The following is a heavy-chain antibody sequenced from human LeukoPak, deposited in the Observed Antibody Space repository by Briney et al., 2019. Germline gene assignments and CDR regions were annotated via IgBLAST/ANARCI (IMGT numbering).Heavy chain of an antibody. D-gene: IGHD2-15*01. CDR1: GYTFTSYG. CDR2: ISAYNGNT. V-gene: IGHV1-18*01. J-gene: IGHJ4*02. Sequence: VASVKVSCKASGYTFTSYGISWVRQAPGQGLEWMGWISAYNGNTNYAQKLQGRVTMTTDTSTSTAYMELSSLRSEDTAVYYCARDYSLGYCSGGSCFQVTYYFDYWGQGTLVTVSS. CDR3: ARDYSLGYCSGGSCFQVTYYFDY.